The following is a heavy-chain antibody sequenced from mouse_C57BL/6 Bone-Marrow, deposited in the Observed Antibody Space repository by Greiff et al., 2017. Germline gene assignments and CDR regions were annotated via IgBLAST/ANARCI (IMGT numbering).Heavy chain of an antibody. CDR3: ASGGFSY. V-gene: IGHV1-52*01. CDR2: IDPSDSDT. CDR1: GYTFTSYW. J-gene: IGHJ3*01. Sequence: VQLQQPGAELVRPGSSVKLSCTASGYTFTSYWMHWVKQRPIQGLEWIGNIDPSDSDTHYNQKFKDKATFTGDKSSSTACMQLGRLTSEDSAVHYYASGGFSYWGRGNGVTVSA.